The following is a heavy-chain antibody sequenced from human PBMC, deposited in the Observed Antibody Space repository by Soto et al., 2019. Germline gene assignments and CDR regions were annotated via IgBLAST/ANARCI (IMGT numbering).Heavy chain of an antibody. CDR1: GFTFSNYT. CDR2: ISYDEIDK. Sequence: SLRLSCAASGFTFSNYTMHWVRQAPGKGLEWVALISYDEIDKYFADAVKGRFTISRDNSKNTLYLQMDSLRAEDTAVYYCAGRSGSSDYWGRGTLVTVSS. V-gene: IGHV3-30*04. CDR3: AGRSGSSDY. J-gene: IGHJ4*02. D-gene: IGHD3-10*01.